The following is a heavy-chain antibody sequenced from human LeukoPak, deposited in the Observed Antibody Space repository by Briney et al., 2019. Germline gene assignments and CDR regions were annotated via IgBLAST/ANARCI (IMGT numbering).Heavy chain of an antibody. J-gene: IGHJ4*02. Sequence: RASVKVSCKVSGYTLTELSMHWVRQAPGKGLEWMGGFDPEDGETIYAQKFQGRVTMTEDTSTDTAYMELSSLRSEDTAVYYCATDFGYYDSSDLPIDYWGQGTLVTVSS. CDR3: ATDFGYYDSSDLPIDY. CDR2: FDPEDGET. D-gene: IGHD3-22*01. V-gene: IGHV1-24*01. CDR1: GYTLTELS.